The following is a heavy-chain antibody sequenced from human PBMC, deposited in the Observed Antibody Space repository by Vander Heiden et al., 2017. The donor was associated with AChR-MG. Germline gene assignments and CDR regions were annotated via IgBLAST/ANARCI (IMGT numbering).Heavy chain of an antibody. CDR2: MNPNSGNT. D-gene: IGHD1-1*01. J-gene: IGHJ5*02. CDR1: GYTFTSYD. CDR3: ARGRREGYNKPRGGRLHGGFRRDWFDP. V-gene: IGHV1-8*01. Sequence: VQLVQSGAAVKKPGASVKVYCKASGYTFTSYDLNWLRQATGKGLEWMGWMNPNSGNTGYAQKFQGRVTMTRNTSISTAYMELSSLRSEDTAVYYCARGRREGYNKPRGGRLHGGFRRDWFDPWGQGTLVTVSS.